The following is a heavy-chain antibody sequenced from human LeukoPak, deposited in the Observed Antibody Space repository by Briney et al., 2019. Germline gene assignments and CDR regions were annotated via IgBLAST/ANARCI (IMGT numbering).Heavy chain of an antibody. CDR1: GYTFTRYY. D-gene: IGHD3-10*01. CDR3: ARRGSGSYVLDY. J-gene: IGHJ4*02. CDR2: INPSDGAI. V-gene: IGHV1-46*01. Sequence: ASVKVSCKASGYTFTRYYMHWVRQAPGQGLEWMGIINPSDGAIDYAQKFQDRVTMTRDTSTSTVYMELSSLRSEDTAVYYCARRGSGSYVLDYWGQGTLVTVSS.